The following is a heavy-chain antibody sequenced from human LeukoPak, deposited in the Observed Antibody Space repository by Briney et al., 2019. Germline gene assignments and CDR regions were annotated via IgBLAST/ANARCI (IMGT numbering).Heavy chain of an antibody. Sequence: ASVKVSCKASGYTFTSYYMHWVRQAPGQGLEWMGWINPNSGGTNYAQKFQGRVTMTRDTSISTAYMELSRLRSDDTAEYYCARPDDFWSGYHYWGQGTLVTVSS. D-gene: IGHD3-3*01. CDR2: INPNSGGT. CDR1: GYTFTSYY. J-gene: IGHJ4*02. CDR3: ARPDDFWSGYHY. V-gene: IGHV1-2*02.